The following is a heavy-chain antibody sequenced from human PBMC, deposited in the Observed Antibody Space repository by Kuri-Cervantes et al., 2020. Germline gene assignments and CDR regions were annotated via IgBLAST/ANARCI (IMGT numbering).Heavy chain of an antibody. J-gene: IGHJ4*02. CDR2: IWHDGSNK. CDR3: AREGLEHGAWFGELFGIDY. CDR1: GFTFSSYA. D-gene: IGHD3-10*01. Sequence: GGSLRLSCAASGFTFSSYAMHWVRQAAGKGLEWVGVIWHDGSNKYYADSVKGRFTISRDNSKNILYLQMNSLRAEDTAVYYCAREGLEHGAWFGELFGIDYWGQGTLVTVSS. V-gene: IGHV3-33*01.